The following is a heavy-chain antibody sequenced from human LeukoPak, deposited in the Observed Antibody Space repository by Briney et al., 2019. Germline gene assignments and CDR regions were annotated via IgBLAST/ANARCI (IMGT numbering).Heavy chain of an antibody. Sequence: LSLTCTVSGGSISSYYWSWIRQPPGKGLEWVAVMSHDGGKEYYADSVKGRFTMSRDNSKSTLSLEMNSLRPEDTAVYYCAFRSTRFDILTGFDYWGQGTLVTVSS. V-gene: IGHV3-30*03. CDR2: MSHDGGKE. CDR1: GGSISSYY. D-gene: IGHD3-9*01. J-gene: IGHJ4*02. CDR3: AFRSTRFDILTGFDY.